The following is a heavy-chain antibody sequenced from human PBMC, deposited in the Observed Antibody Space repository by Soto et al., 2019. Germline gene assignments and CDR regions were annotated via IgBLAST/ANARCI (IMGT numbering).Heavy chain of an antibody. J-gene: IGHJ6*02. CDR2: TNAGTGYT. CDR1: GYIFTRFT. D-gene: IGHD2-2*01. V-gene: IGHV1-3*01. CDR3: ARDYCSSTTCPPPYYYYYGMDV. Sequence: ASVKVSCKASGYIFTRFTMHWVRQAPGQGLEWMGWTNAGTGYTKYSQKLQGRVTITRDTSASTAYMELSSLRSEDTAVYFCARDYCSSTTCPPPYYYYYGMDVWGQGTTVTVSS.